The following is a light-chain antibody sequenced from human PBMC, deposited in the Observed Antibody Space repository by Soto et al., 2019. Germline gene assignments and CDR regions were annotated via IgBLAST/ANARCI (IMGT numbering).Light chain of an antibody. CDR2: DVS. V-gene: IGLV2-11*01. Sequence: QSVLTQPRSVSGSPGRSVAISCTGSSSDVGGYNYVSWYQQHPGKAPKVMIYDVSKRPSGVPDRFSGSKSGDTASLTITGLQAEDEADYYCCSYAGGPYVFGTGTKVTVL. CDR3: CSYAGGPYV. J-gene: IGLJ1*01. CDR1: SSDVGGYNY.